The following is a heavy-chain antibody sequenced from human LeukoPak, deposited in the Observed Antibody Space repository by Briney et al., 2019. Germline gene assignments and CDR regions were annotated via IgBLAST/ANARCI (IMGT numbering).Heavy chain of an antibody. V-gene: IGHV4-39*01. D-gene: IGHD3-3*01. CDR2: IYYSGST. J-gene: IGHJ4*02. CDR3: ASRLHYDFWSGYYTGR. Sequence: SETLSLTCTVSGVSISSSSYYWGWIRQPPGKGLEWIGSIYYSGSTYYNPSLKSRVTISVDTSKNQFSLKLSSVTAADTAVYYCASRLHYDFWSGYYTGRWGQGTLVTVS. CDR1: GVSISSSSYY.